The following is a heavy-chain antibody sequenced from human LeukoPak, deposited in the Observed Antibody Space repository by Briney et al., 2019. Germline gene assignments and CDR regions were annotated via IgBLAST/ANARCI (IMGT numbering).Heavy chain of an antibody. CDR3: ARDYYGSGSYYTV. CDR2: ISAYNGNT. CDR1: GGTFSSYA. D-gene: IGHD3-10*01. J-gene: IGHJ4*02. V-gene: IGHV1-18*01. Sequence: GASVKVSCKASGGTFSSYAISWVRQAPGQGLEWMGWISAYNGNTNYAQKLQGRVTMTTDTSTGTAYMELRSLRSDDTAVYYCARDYYGSGSYYTVWGQGTLVTVSS.